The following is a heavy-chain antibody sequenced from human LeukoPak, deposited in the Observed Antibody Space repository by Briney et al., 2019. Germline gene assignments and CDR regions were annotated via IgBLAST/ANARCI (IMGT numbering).Heavy chain of an antibody. V-gene: IGHV4-59*01. CDR2: IYYSGRS. CDR1: GGTISSYY. CDR3: ARLGYYYYMDV. J-gene: IGHJ6*03. Sequence: SETLSLTCTVSGGTISSYYWSWVRQPPGKGLEGVGHIYYSGRSNYNPSLKSRVTISIDTSKNQFSLKLSSVTAADTAVYYCARLGYYYYMDVWGKGTTVTVSS.